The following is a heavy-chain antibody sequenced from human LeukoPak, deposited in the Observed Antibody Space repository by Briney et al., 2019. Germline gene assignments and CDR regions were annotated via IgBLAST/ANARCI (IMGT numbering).Heavy chain of an antibody. Sequence: ASVKVSCKASGYTFTSYDINWVRQATGQGLEWMGWMNPNSGNTGYAQRFQGRVTITRNTSISTAYMELSSLRSEDTAVYYCARGDLFSDFDYWGQGTLVTVSS. CDR3: ARGDLFSDFDY. V-gene: IGHV1-8*03. CDR2: MNPNSGNT. J-gene: IGHJ4*02. CDR1: GYTFTSYD.